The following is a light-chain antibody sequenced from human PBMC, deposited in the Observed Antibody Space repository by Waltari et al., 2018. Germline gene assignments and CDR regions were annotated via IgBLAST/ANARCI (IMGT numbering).Light chain of an antibody. CDR2: DTS. Sequence: DIQMTQSPSSLSASVGDRVTITCRASQSISTYLNWYQQKPGKAPKLLISDTSSLQSGVPSVFSGRGSGTDFTLTISSLQAEDLATYYCQQSYSPLSTFGQGTKVEIK. CDR3: QQSYSPLST. CDR1: QSISTY. J-gene: IGKJ1*01. V-gene: IGKV1-39*01.